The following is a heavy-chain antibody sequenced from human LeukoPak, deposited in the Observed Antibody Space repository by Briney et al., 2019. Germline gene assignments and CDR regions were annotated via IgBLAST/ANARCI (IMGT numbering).Heavy chain of an antibody. J-gene: IGHJ4*02. V-gene: IGHV4-38-2*02. Sequence: PSETLSPTCTVSGHSISSGDYWGWIRQPPGKGLEWIGSIYHSGSTYYNPSLKSRVTISVDTSKNQFSLRLSSVTAADTAVYYCARDGGGRIAVAGLWYDWGQGTLVTVSS. D-gene: IGHD6-19*01. CDR3: ARDGGGRIAVAGLWYD. CDR1: GHSISSGDY. CDR2: IYHSGST.